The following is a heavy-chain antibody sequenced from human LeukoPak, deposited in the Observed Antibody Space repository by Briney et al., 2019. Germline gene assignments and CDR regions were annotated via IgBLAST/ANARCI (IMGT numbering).Heavy chain of an antibody. D-gene: IGHD3-22*01. CDR3: ARDYYDSSGYYGPFDY. CDR2: LSAHNGNT. J-gene: IGHJ4*02. V-gene: IGHV1-18*01. CDR1: GYTFASYG. Sequence: ASVKVSCKASGYTFASYGISWVRQAPGQGLEWMGWLSAHNGNTNYAQKLRGRVTMTTDTSTSTAYMELRSLRSDDTAVYYCARDYYDSSGYYGPFDYWGQGTLVTVSS.